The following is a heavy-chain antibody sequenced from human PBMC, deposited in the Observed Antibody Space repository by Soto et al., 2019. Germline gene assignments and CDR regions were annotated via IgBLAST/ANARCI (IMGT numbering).Heavy chain of an antibody. CDR2: INPSGGST. V-gene: IGHV1-46*01. D-gene: IGHD6-19*01. Sequence: XSVKVSCKASGYTFTSYYMHWVRQAPGQGLEWMGIINPSGGSTSYAQKFQGRVTMTRDTSTSTVYMELSSLRSEDTAVYYCARDLGIAVAGQSGRGGYYFDYSGQGTLVTVSS. CDR1: GYTFTSYY. CDR3: ARDLGIAVAGQSGRGGYYFDY. J-gene: IGHJ4*02.